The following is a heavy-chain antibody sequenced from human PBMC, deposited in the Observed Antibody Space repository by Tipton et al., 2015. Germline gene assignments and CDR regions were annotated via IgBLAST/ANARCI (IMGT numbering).Heavy chain of an antibody. D-gene: IGHD2-15*01. CDR2: IYPGDSDP. Sequence: QLVQSGGEVKKPGESLNISCKGSGYIFTNYWIGWVRQMPGRGLEWMGFIYPGDSDPTYSPSFQGQVTISAGKSITTAYLQWSSLKASDTAMYYCARPSLGHCSGGNCYSDDWGQGTLVTVSS. J-gene: IGHJ4*02. CDR3: ARPSLGHCSGGNCYSDD. V-gene: IGHV5-51*01. CDR1: GYIFTNYW.